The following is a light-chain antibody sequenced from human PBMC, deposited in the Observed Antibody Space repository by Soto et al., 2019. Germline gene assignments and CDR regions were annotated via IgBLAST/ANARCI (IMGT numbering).Light chain of an antibody. CDR2: KVS. V-gene: IGKV2-30*01. Sequence: DVVMPQSPLSLPVTLGQSASVSCRSSESVLYRDGNSYLSWFQQRPGQSPRRLIYKVSNRDSGVPDRFSGSGSDTDFTLKISRVEAEDVGVYYCMQGTYWPYTFGQGTQLEIK. CDR3: MQGTYWPYT. J-gene: IGKJ2*01. CDR1: ESVLYRDGNSY.